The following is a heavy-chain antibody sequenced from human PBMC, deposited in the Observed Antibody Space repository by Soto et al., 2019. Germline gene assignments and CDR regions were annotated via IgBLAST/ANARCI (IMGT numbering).Heavy chain of an antibody. Sequence: QITLKESGPTLVKPTQPLTLTCTFSGFSLNTGGLGVGWIRQPPGKALEWLALIYWDGDKRYSPSLKSRLSITKDTSNSQVVITMSNIDPVYTATYYCTHSGCGGDCLRSYSCHYYYGMDVWGQGTTVTVSS. V-gene: IGHV2-5*02. CDR2: IYWDGDK. D-gene: IGHD2-21*02. J-gene: IGHJ6*02. CDR3: THSGCGGDCLRSYSCHYYYGMDV. CDR1: GFSLNTGGLG.